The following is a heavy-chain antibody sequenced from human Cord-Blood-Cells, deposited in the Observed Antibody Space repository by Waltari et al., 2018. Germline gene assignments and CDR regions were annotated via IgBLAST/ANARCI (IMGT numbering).Heavy chain of an antibody. CDR2: IYYSGST. V-gene: IGHV4-30-4*01. Sequence: QVQLQESGPGLVKPSQTLSLTCTVSGGAISSGVYSWSRIRQPPGKGLEWIGYIYYSGSTYYNPSLKRRVTISVDTSKNQFSLKLSSVTAADTAVYYCARDHYGSGSYDYWGQGTLVTVSS. CDR3: ARDHYGSGSYDY. CDR1: GGAISSGVYS. J-gene: IGHJ4*02. D-gene: IGHD3-10*01.